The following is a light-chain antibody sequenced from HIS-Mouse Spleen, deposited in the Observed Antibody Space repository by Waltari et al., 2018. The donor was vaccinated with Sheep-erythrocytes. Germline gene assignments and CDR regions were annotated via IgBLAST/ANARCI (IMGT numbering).Light chain of an antibody. V-gene: IGLV2-11*01. CDR3: CSYAGSYNHV. Sequence: QSALTQPRSVSGSPGQSVTISCTGTSSDVGGYNYVSWYQQHPGKATNLMIDDVSKRPSGVPDRSSGSKSGNTASLTISGLQAEDEADYYCCSYAGSYNHVFATGTKVTVL. CDR2: DVS. CDR1: SSDVGGYNY. J-gene: IGLJ1*01.